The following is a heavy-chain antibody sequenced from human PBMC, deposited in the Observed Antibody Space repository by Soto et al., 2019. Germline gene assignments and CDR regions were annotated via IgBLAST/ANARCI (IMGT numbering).Heavy chain of an antibody. D-gene: IGHD3-10*01. V-gene: IGHV1-2*02. CDR3: ARNMDYYYGPGSGNGHGF. Sequence: QVQLVQSGAEVKEPGDSVRVSCEASGYTFTAYYIHWVRQAPGQGLEWMGWINPKFGDTTYAQDCQGRVSMTRDMSISTFYMDLSRLTSDDTAIYYCARNMDYYYGPGSGNGHGFWGQGTTVTVFS. CDR2: INPKFGDT. CDR1: GYTFTAYY. J-gene: IGHJ6*02.